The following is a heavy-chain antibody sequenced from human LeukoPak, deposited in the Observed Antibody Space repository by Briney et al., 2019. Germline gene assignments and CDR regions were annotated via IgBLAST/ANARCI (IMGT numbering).Heavy chain of an antibody. Sequence: SVKVSCKASGGTFSSYAISWVRQAPGQGLEWMGGIIPIFGTANYAQKLQGRVTMTTDTSTSTAYMELRSLRSDDTAVYYCARHGAWDAFDIWGQGTMVTVSS. CDR1: GGTFSSYA. CDR2: IIPIFGTA. CDR3: ARHGAWDAFDI. J-gene: IGHJ3*02. D-gene: IGHD4/OR15-4a*01. V-gene: IGHV1-69*05.